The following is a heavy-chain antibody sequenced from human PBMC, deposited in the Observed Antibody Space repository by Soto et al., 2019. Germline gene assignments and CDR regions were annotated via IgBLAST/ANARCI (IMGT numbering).Heavy chain of an antibody. Sequence: SVKVSCKASGGTFSSYAISWVRQAPGQGFEWMGGIIPIFGTANYAQKFQGRVTITADESTSTAYMELSSLRSEDTAVYYCARGTVVVPAAIPIYGMDVWGQGTTVTVS. CDR3: ARGTVVVPAAIPIYGMDV. V-gene: IGHV1-69*13. CDR2: IIPIFGTA. CDR1: GGTFSSYA. D-gene: IGHD2-2*01. J-gene: IGHJ6*02.